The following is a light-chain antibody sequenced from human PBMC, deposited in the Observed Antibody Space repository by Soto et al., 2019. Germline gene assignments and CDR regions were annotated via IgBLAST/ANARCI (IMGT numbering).Light chain of an antibody. V-gene: IGLV1-44*01. Sequence: QSVLTQPPSASGTPGQRVTISCSGSSSNIGSNAVNWYQQLPGTAPKLLIYSNNERPSGVPDRLSGSKSGTSASLAISGLQSEDEADYYCAAWDDSLNGPVFGGGTTLTVL. J-gene: IGLJ2*01. CDR2: SNN. CDR3: AAWDDSLNGPV. CDR1: SSNIGSNA.